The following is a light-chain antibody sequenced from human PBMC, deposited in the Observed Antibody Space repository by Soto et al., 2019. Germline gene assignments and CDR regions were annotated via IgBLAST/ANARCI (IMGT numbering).Light chain of an antibody. CDR1: QSVSSTY. CDR2: GVS. Sequence: EIVMTQSPATLSVSPGERATLSCRASQSVSSTYLAWYQQKLGQAPRLLIYGVSSRATGIPDRFSGSGSGTDLTITISRLEPEDCAVYYCQQYGSSPRTFGQGTKVDIK. J-gene: IGKJ1*01. V-gene: IGKV3-20*01. CDR3: QQYGSSPRT.